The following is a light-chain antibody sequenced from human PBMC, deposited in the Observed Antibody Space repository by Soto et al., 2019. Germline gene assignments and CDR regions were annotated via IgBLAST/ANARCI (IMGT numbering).Light chain of an antibody. V-gene: IGKV3-11*01. Sequence: EIVLTQSPATLSLSPVERANLSCRASQSVSSYLAWYQQKPGQAPRLLIYDASNRATGIPDRLSGSGSGTDFTLTISTLEPEDFAVFYCQHYDSLPITFGQGTRLEN. J-gene: IGKJ5*01. CDR2: DAS. CDR1: QSVSSY. CDR3: QHYDSLPIT.